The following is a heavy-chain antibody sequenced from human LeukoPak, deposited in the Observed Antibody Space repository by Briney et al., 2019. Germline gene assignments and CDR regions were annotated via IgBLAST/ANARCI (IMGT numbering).Heavy chain of an antibody. Sequence: GGSLRLSCAASGFTFSSYGMRWVRQAPGKGLEWVSAISGSGGSTYYADSVKGRFTISRDNSKNTLYLQMNSLRAEDTAVYYCARVRGSSWYVRWFDPWGQGTLVTVSS. D-gene: IGHD6-13*01. V-gene: IGHV3-23*01. CDR3: ARVRGSSWYVRWFDP. J-gene: IGHJ5*02. CDR1: GFTFSSYG. CDR2: ISGSGGST.